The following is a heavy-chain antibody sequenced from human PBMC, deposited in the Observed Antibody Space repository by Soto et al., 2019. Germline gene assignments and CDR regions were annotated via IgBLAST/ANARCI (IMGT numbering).Heavy chain of an antibody. CDR1: GFSFTSAW. D-gene: IGHD5-12*01. J-gene: IGHJ4*02. CDR3: TTGRGGSAYVPGAY. Sequence: EVQLVESGGGLVKPGGSLRLSCAASGFSFTSAWMNWVSQIPGKGLEWVGRIKTNIDGGATDYSAPVKGRFTISRDDSKDTVYLKMNSLKTEDTAVYYCTTGRGGSAYVPGAYWGQGALVTVSS. V-gene: IGHV3-15*07. CDR2: IKTNIDGGAT.